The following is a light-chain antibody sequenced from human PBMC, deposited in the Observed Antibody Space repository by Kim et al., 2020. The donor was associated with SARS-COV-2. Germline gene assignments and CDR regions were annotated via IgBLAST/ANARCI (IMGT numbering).Light chain of an antibody. Sequence: IQMTQSPPSLSASIGVTVTITCRASRRSSASLNWYQQKPGKTPTLLITSASDGRGGVPSRFSGGRSETEFTLAINSLQLEDIATYFCRQTHSIPLTFGAGTKVDIK. J-gene: IGKJ4*01. CDR1: RRSSAS. CDR3: RQTHSIPLT. CDR2: SAS. V-gene: IGKV1-39*01.